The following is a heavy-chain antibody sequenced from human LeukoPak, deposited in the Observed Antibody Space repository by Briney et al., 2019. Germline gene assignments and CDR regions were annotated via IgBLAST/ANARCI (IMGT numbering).Heavy chain of an antibody. J-gene: IGHJ4*02. D-gene: IGHD6-6*01. Sequence: PGGSLRLSCAASGFTFSSYGMHWVRQAPGKGLVWVSRINSDGSSTSYADSVKGRFTISRDNAKNTLYLQMNSLRAEDTAVYYCAREKYSSFSYDYWGQGTLVTVSS. CDR2: INSDGSST. V-gene: IGHV3-74*01. CDR3: AREKYSSFSYDY. CDR1: GFTFSSYG.